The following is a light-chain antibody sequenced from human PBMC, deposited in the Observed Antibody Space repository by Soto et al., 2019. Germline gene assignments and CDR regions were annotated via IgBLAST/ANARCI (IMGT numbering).Light chain of an antibody. V-gene: IGKV3-15*01. CDR3: QQYNKWPLT. CDR2: GAS. J-gene: IGKJ1*01. CDR1: QSVSNN. Sequence: IALAPSPVTLSLSPGEGATLSCRASQSVSNNYLAWYQQKPGQAPRLLIYGASTRATGIPVRFSGSASGTEFTLTISSLQSEDFTVYYCQQYNKWPLTFGQGTKVDIK.